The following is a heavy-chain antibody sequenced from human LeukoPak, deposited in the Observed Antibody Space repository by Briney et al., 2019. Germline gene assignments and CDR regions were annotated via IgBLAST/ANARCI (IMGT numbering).Heavy chain of an antibody. CDR2: ISAYNGNT. J-gene: IGHJ5*02. Sequence: GASVKVSCKASGYTFTSYGISWVRQAPGQGLEWMGWISAYNGNTNYAQKLQGRVTMTTDTSTSTAYMELRSLRSDDTAVYYCARDPFIVVVPAAIGDWFDPWGQGTLVTVSS. CDR3: ARDPFIVVVPAAIGDWFDP. D-gene: IGHD2-2*01. CDR1: GYTFTSYG. V-gene: IGHV1-18*01.